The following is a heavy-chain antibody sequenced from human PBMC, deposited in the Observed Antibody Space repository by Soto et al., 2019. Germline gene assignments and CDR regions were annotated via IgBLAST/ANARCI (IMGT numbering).Heavy chain of an antibody. CDR1: AGTFNSYA. J-gene: IGHJ3*01. CDR3: ARDGVGLCGGTCTSNAFDL. V-gene: IGHV1-69*17. D-gene: IGHD2-15*01. Sequence: QALLEQSGAEMKKPGASLTVSCKASAGTFNSYAISWVRQAPGQGLEWMGGIIPIFGITNYAQKFQDRLTLTADRVTDTAYMELISLTSDDTAVYYCARDGVGLCGGTCTSNAFDLWGRGTSVTVSS. CDR2: IIPIFGIT.